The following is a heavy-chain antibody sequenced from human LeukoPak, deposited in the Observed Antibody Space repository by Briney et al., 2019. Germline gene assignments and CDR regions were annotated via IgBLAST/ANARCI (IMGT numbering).Heavy chain of an antibody. CDR3: ARSAKRIGYGDYRNWFDP. D-gene: IGHD4-17*01. J-gene: IGHJ5*02. V-gene: IGHV4-34*01. CDR2: INHSGST. Sequence: SETLSLTCAVSGGSFSGDYWSWIRQPPGKGLEWIGEINHSGSTNYNPSLKSRVTISVDTSKNQFSLKLSSVTAADTAVYYCARSAKRIGYGDYRNWFDPWGQGTLVTVSS. CDR1: GGSFSGDY.